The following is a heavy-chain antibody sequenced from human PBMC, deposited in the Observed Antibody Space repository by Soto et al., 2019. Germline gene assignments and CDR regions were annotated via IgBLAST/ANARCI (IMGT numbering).Heavy chain of an antibody. J-gene: IGHJ4*02. D-gene: IGHD3-9*01. CDR1: GFTFSSYG. CDR2: IWYDGSNK. CDR3: AREGVHGGLVDQHYFDY. V-gene: IGHV3-33*01. Sequence: GGSLRLSCAASGFTFSSYGMHWVRQAPGKGLEWVAVIWYDGSNKYYADSVKGRFTISRDNSKNTLYLQMNSLRAEDTAVYYCAREGVHGGLVDQHYFDYWGQGTLVTVSS.